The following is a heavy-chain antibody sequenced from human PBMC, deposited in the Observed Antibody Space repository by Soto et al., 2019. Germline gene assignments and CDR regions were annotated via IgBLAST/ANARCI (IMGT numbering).Heavy chain of an antibody. J-gene: IGHJ5*02. CDR3: ARGVVTDDFWSGYWFDP. CDR1: GYTFTSYD. Sequence: QVQLVQSGAEVKKPGASVKVSCKASGYTFTSYDINWVRHATGQGLEWMGWMNPNICNTGYAQKFQGRVTMTRNTSISTAYMELSSLRSEDTAVYYCARGVVTDDFWSGYWFDPWGQGTLVTVSS. V-gene: IGHV1-8*01. CDR2: MNPNICNT. D-gene: IGHD3-3*01.